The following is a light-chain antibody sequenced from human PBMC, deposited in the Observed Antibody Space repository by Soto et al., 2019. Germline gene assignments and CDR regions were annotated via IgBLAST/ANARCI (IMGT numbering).Light chain of an antibody. J-gene: IGKJ1*01. Sequence: EVVMTQSPATLSVSPGEGATLSCRASQSVGSFLAWYQQKPGQAPRLLIYDTSIRATGIPDRFSGSGSGTDFTLTISRLEPEDFAVYYCQQYGSSGTFGQGTKVDIK. CDR2: DTS. CDR3: QQYGSSGT. CDR1: QSVGSF. V-gene: IGKV3-20*01.